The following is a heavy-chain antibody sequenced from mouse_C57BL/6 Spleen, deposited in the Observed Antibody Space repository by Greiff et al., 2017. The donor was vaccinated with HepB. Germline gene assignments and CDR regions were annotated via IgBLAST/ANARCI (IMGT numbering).Heavy chain of an antibody. J-gene: IGHJ2*01. Sequence: EVMLVESGGGLVKPGGSLKLSCAASGFTFSDYGMHWVRQSPEKGLEWVAYISSGSSTIYYADTVKGRFTITRDNAKNNQFLQMTRLKSEDTAIYYCARATGYFEDWGQGTTLTVSS. V-gene: IGHV5-17*01. CDR3: ARATGYFED. D-gene: IGHD1-1*01. CDR2: ISSGSSTI. CDR1: GFTFSDYG.